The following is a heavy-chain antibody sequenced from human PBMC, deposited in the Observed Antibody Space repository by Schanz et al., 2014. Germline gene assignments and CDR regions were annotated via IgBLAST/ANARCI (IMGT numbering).Heavy chain of an antibody. CDR3: VKGGTNTLDS. V-gene: IGHV3-23*04. Sequence: EVQLVESGGGFVKPGGSLRLSCAASGFIFSNFAMNWVRQAPGKGLEWVSLISGRGDSTHYADSVKGRFTISRDNSKNTLYLQMNSLRGDDTAIYYCVKGGTNTLDSWGQGTLVTVSS. CDR2: ISGRGDST. CDR1: GFIFSNFA. J-gene: IGHJ4*02.